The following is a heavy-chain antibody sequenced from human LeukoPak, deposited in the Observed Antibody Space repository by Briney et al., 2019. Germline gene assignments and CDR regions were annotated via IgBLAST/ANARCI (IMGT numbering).Heavy chain of an antibody. J-gene: IGHJ4*02. CDR3: ASGYDSSAYQPFIDY. V-gene: IGHV4-39*01. Sequence: SETLSLTCTVYGGSISSSSYYWGWIRQPPGKGLEWIVSIYYSGSTYHNPSLKSRVTISVETSKNQFSLKLRSVTAADTAVYYCASGYDSSAYQPFIDYWGQGTLVTVSS. D-gene: IGHD3-22*01. CDR1: GGSISSSSYY. CDR2: IYYSGST.